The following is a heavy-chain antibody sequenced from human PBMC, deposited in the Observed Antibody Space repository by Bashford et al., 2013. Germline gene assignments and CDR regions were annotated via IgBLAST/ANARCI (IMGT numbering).Heavy chain of an antibody. J-gene: IGHJ4*02. D-gene: IGHD3-10*01. Sequence: VRQAPGKGLEWVGRIKSKVDGETIDYAAPVKGRFTISRDDSKNTLYLEMSNLKTEDTAVYYCTAGRVRDNWGQGTLVTVSS. CDR2: IKSKVDGETI. V-gene: IGHV3-15*01. CDR3: TAGRVRDN.